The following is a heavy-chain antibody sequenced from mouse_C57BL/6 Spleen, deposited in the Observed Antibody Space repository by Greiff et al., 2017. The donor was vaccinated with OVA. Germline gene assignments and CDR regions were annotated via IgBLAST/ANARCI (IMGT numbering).Heavy chain of an antibody. D-gene: IGHD2-1*01. CDR2: IYPGDGDT. Sequence: QVQLQQSGAELVKPGASVKISCKASGYAFSSYWMNWVQQRPGKGLEWIGQIYPGDGDTNYNGKFKGKATLTADKSSSTAYMQLSSLTSEDSAVYFCARRDYGNFWFAYWGQGTLVTVSA. V-gene: IGHV1-80*01. CDR3: ARRDYGNFWFAY. J-gene: IGHJ3*01. CDR1: GYAFSSYW.